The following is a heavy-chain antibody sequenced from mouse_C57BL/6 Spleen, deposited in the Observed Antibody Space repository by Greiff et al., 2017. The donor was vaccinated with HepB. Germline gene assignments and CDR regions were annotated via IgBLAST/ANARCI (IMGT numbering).Heavy chain of an antibody. CDR1: GYAFSSSW. V-gene: IGHV1-82*01. J-gene: IGHJ3*01. CDR3: AGRDPGDP. D-gene: IGHD3-1*01. CDR2: VYPGDGDT. Sequence: QVQLQQSGPELVKPGASVKISCKASGYAFSSSWMNWVKQRPGKGLEWIGRVYPGDGDTNYNGKFKGKATLTADKSSSTAYMQLSSLTSEDSAVYFCAGRDPGDPWGQGTLVTVSA.